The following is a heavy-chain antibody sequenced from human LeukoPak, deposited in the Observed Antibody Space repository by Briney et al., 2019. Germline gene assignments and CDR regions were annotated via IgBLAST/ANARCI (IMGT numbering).Heavy chain of an antibody. D-gene: IGHD3-16*01. CDR2: IKQDGSEK. CDR1: GFIFSNYW. CDR3: ARYRGSNWFDP. J-gene: IGHJ5*02. Sequence: GGSLRLSCAASGFIFSNYWMTWVRQAPGKGLEWVANIKQDGSEKYYVDSVKGRFTISRDNAKISLYLQMNSLRAEDTAVYYCARYRGSNWFDPWDQGTLVTVSS. V-gene: IGHV3-7*01.